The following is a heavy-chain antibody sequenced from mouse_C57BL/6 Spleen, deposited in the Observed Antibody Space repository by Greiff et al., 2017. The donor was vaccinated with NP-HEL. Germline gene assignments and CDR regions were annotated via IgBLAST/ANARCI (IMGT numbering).Heavy chain of an antibody. CDR1: GYTFTSYW. J-gene: IGHJ2*01. V-gene: IGHV1-50*01. CDR2: IDPSDSYT. D-gene: IGHD2-2*01. Sequence: QLQQPGAELVKPGASVKLSCKASGYTFTSYWMQWVKQRPGQGLEWIGEIDPSDSYTNYNQKFKGKATLTVDTSSSTAYMQLSSLTSEDSAVYYCARLLWLPWHYFDYWGQGTTLTVSS. CDR3: ARLLWLPWHYFDY.